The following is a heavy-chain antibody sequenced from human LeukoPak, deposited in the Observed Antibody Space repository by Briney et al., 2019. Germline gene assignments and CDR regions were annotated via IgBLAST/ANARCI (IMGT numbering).Heavy chain of an antibody. D-gene: IGHD3-3*01. V-gene: IGHV3-74*01. CDR3: ARGPPGYDFWSGPLRWVDP. J-gene: IGHJ5*02. Sequence: PGGSLRLSCAASGFTFSSYWMHWVRQAPGKGLVWVSRINSDGSSTSYADSVKGRFTISRDNAKNTLYLQMNSLRAEDTAVYYCARGPPGYDFWSGPLRWVDPWGQGTLVTVSS. CDR2: INSDGSST. CDR1: GFTFSSYW.